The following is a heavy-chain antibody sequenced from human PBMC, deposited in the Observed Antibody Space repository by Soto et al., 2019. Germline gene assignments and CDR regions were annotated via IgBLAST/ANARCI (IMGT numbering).Heavy chain of an antibody. J-gene: IGHJ5*02. CDR1: GYTFTGYY. CDR2: INPNSGGT. CDR3: ARYYYDSSGSNWFDP. D-gene: IGHD3-22*01. Sequence: GASVKVSCKASGYTFTGYYMHWVRQAPGQGLEWMGWINPNSGGTNYAQKFQGRVTMTRDTSISTAYMELSRLRSDDTAVYYCARYYYDSSGSNWFDPWAREPWSPSPQ. V-gene: IGHV1-2*02.